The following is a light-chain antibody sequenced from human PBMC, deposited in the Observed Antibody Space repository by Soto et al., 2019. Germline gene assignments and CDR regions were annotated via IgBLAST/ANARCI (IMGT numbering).Light chain of an antibody. CDR3: GTWDSSLSAWV. Sequence: QSVLTQSPSVSAAPGQKVTISCSGSSSNIGNNYVSWYQQFPGTAPKLLIYDNNKRPSGIPDRFSGSKSGTSATLGITGLQTGDEADYYCGTWDSSLSAWVFGGGTKVTVL. V-gene: IGLV1-51*01. J-gene: IGLJ3*02. CDR2: DNN. CDR1: SSNIGNNY.